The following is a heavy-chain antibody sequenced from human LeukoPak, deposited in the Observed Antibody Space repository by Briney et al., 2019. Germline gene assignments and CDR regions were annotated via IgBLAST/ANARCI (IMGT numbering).Heavy chain of an antibody. V-gene: IGHV4-30-2*01. CDR1: GGSISSGGYY. CDR3: ARSNNDFWSGYLYYYYMDV. D-gene: IGHD3-3*01. CDR2: IYHSGST. J-gene: IGHJ6*03. Sequence: SETLSLTCTVSGGSISSGGYYWSWIRQPPGKGLEWIGYIYHSGSTYYNPSLKSRVTISVDRSKNQFSLKLSSVTAADTAVYYCARSNNDFWSGYLYYYYMDVWGKGTTVTVSS.